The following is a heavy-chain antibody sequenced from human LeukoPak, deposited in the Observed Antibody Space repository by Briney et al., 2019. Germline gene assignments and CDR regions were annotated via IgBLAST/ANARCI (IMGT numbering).Heavy chain of an antibody. Sequence: ASVKVSGKVSGDTVTGFSIHWVRQAPGHGLEWMGGFDPEDGARIFAQKFQGRVTMTEDTSTDTAYMDLSSLRSEDTAAYYCAAGYTYDYSLYWGQGTLVTVSS. CDR3: AAGYTYDYSLY. CDR1: GDTVTGFS. CDR2: FDPEDGAR. D-gene: IGHD5-18*01. J-gene: IGHJ4*02. V-gene: IGHV1-24*01.